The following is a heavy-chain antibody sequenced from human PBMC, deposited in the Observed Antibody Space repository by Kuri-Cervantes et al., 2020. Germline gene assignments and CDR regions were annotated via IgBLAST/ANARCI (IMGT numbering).Heavy chain of an antibody. CDR2: IKQDGTEK. V-gene: IGHV3-7*01. D-gene: IGHD6-19*01. Sequence: GESLKISCAASGFTFSSYWMSWVRQAPGKGLEWVANIKQDGTEKYYVDSVKGRLTISRDNAKNSLYLQMTSLRAEDTAVYYCATDWRYDSGWYEGEFDYWGQGTLVTVSS. CDR3: ATDWRYDSGWYEGEFDY. CDR1: GFTFSSYW. J-gene: IGHJ4*02.